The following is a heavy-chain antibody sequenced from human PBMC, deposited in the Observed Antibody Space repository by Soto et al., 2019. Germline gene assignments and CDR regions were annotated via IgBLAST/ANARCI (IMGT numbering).Heavy chain of an antibody. CDR1: GGTSSNYA. CDR3: ASPTVGYYNGMDA. V-gene: IGHV1-69*12. Sequence: QVQLVQSGAEVKKPGSSVKVSCKASGGTSSNYAINWVRQAPGQGLEWMGGIIPIFGTADYAQKFQGRVTMTADESTSTAYMELSSLRSEDTAVYYCASPTVGYYNGMDAWGQGTTVTVSS. J-gene: IGHJ6*02. CDR2: IIPIFGTA. D-gene: IGHD4-4*01.